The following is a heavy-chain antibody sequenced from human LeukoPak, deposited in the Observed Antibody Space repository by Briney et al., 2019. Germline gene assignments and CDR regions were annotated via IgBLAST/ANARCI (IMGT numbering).Heavy chain of an antibody. J-gene: IGHJ2*01. CDR3: AKKPLHYYDSSGYVWYFDL. CDR1: GFTFSSYA. Sequence: GGSLRLSCAASGFTFSSYAMSWVRQAPGKGLEWVSGISVSGGTTYYADSVTGRFTISRDNSKNTLFLQMKSLRAEDTAVYYCAKKPLHYYDSSGYVWYFDLWGRGTLVTVSS. V-gene: IGHV3-23*01. CDR2: ISVSGGTT. D-gene: IGHD3-22*01.